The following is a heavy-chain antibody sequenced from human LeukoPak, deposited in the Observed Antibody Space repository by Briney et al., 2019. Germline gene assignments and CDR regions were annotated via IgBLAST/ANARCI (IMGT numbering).Heavy chain of an antibody. CDR3: ARDLDGSSGCDY. J-gene: IGHJ4*02. V-gene: IGHV1-2*02. CDR2: INPNSGGT. CDR1: GYTFTGYF. Sequence: GASVKVSCKAPGYTFTGYFMHWGRQAPGQGLGWMGWINPNSGGTNYAQKFQGRVTMTSDTSISTAYIELTRLRSDDTAVYYCARDLDGSSGCDYWGQGTLVTVSS. D-gene: IGHD6-13*01.